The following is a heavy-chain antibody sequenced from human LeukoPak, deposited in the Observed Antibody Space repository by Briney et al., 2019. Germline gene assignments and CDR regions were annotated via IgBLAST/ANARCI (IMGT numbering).Heavy chain of an antibody. CDR3: ARHARPTYIGNRCPRDVYYGMDV. J-gene: IGHJ6*02. CDR1: GSSFTTYL. Sequence: GASLQISCQGSGSSFTTYLISWVRQVPGKGLEWMGKIDPSDSYTNYSPSFQGHVTISADKSINTAYLQWSSLKASDTAMYYCARHARPTYIGNRCPRDVYYGMDVWGQGTTVTVSS. CDR2: IDPSDSYT. V-gene: IGHV5-10-1*01. D-gene: IGHD5-24*01.